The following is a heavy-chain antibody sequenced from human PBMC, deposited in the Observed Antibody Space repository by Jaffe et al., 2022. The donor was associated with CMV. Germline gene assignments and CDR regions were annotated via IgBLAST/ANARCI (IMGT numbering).Heavy chain of an antibody. J-gene: IGHJ4*02. CDR3: ARRVPHNAYVWGSYRYRGSGFDY. V-gene: IGHV4-34*01. CDR2: INHSGSI. CDR1: GGSFRGYY. Sequence: QVQLQQWGAGLLKPSETLSLTCAVYGGSFRGYYWSWIRQPPGKGLEWIGEINHSGSIDYNPSLQSRLTISVDTSQNQLSLRLSSVTAADTAVYYCARRVPHNAYVWGSYRYRGSGFDYWGQGTLVTVSS. D-gene: IGHD3-16*02.